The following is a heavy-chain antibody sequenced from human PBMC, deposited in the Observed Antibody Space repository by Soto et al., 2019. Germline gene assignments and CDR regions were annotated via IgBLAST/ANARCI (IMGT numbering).Heavy chain of an antibody. J-gene: IGHJ3*02. V-gene: IGHV4-59*01. D-gene: IGHD4-17*01. CDR1: GGSTSSYY. CDR2: IYYSGST. CDR3: ARDQPNYGDYGAFDI. Sequence: QVQLQESGPGLVKPSETLSLTCTVSGGSTSSYYWSWIRQPPGKGLEWIGYIYYSGSTNYNPSLKSRVTISVDTSKNQFSLKLSSVTAADTAVYYCARDQPNYGDYGAFDIWGQGTMVTVSS.